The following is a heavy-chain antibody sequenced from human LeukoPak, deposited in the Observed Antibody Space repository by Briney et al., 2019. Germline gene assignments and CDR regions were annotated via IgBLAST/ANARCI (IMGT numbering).Heavy chain of an antibody. J-gene: IGHJ5*02. CDR3: ARAGARYYYDSSGYFNWFDP. Sequence: ASVKVSCKAAGYTFTGYYMHWVRQAPGQALEWMGWINPNSGGTNYAQKFQGRVTMTRDTSISTAYMELSRLRSDDTAVYYCARAGARYYYDSSGYFNWFDPWGQGTLVTVSS. CDR2: INPNSGGT. D-gene: IGHD3-22*01. V-gene: IGHV1-2*02. CDR1: GYTFTGYY.